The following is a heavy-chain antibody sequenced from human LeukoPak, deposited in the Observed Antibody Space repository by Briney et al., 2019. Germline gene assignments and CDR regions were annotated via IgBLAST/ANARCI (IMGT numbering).Heavy chain of an antibody. CDR1: GYTFTSYA. Sequence: GASVKVSCKASGYTFTSYAMNWVRQAPGQGLEWMGWINTNTGNPTYAQGFTGRFVFSLDTSVSTAYLQISSLKAEDTAVYYCARAYCGGDCQFGGFVPRGQGTLVTVSS. D-gene: IGHD2-21*02. CDR2: INTNTGNP. CDR3: ARAYCGGDCQFGGFVP. J-gene: IGHJ5*02. V-gene: IGHV7-4-1*02.